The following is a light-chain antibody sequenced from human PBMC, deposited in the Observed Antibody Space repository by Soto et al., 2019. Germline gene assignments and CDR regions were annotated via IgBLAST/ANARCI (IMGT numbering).Light chain of an antibody. V-gene: IGKV3-20*01. J-gene: IGKJ1*01. CDR1: QSVGTR. CDR3: QQYGSSGT. Sequence: ILPKPSSGHLSLSPGERGTPSCRAAQSVGTRLAWYQHKTGQAPXXLISGASSRAAGIPDRFSGSGSGTEFTLTISRLEPEDFAVYYCQQYGSSGTFGQGTKVDIK. CDR2: GAS.